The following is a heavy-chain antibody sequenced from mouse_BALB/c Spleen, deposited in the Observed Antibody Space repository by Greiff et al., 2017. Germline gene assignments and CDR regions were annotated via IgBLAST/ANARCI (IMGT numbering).Heavy chain of an antibody. CDR1: GYAFSSYW. V-gene: IGHV1-80*01. J-gene: IGHJ4*01. CDR3: ARHYYGSSYYAMDY. Sequence: VQVVESGAELVRPGSSVKISCKASGYAFSSYWMNWVKQRPGQGLEWIGQIYPGDGDTNYNGKFKGKATLTADKSSSTAYMQLSSLTSEDSAVYFCARHYYGSSYYAMDYWGQGTSVTVSS. D-gene: IGHD1-1*01. CDR2: IYPGDGDT.